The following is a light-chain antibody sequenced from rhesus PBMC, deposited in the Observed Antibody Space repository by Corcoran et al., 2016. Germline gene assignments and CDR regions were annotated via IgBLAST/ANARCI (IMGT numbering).Light chain of an antibody. J-gene: IGKJ4*01. CDR3: QQYNSAPLT. CDR1: QGISKW. V-gene: IGKV1-21*01. Sequence: DIQMTQSPSSLSASVGDRVTITCRASQGISKWLAWYQQQPGIAPKLLIYKASSLQSGVPSRFSGSGAGTDFTLTISSLQPEDFATYYSQQYNSAPLTFGGGTKVEIK. CDR2: KAS.